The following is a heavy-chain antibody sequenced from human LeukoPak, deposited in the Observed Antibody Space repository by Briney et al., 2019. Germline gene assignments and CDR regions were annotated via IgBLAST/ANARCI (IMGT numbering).Heavy chain of an antibody. V-gene: IGHV4-34*01. CDR2: INHSGST. CDR1: GGSFSGYY. J-gene: IGHJ5*02. CDR3: AGDILTGYSRMNWFDP. D-gene: IGHD3-9*01. Sequence: SETLSLTCAVYGGSFSGYYWSWIRQPPGKGLEWIGEINHSGSTNYNPSLKSRVTISVDTSKNQFSLKLSSVTAADTAVYYCAGDILTGYSRMNWFDPWGQGTLVTVSS.